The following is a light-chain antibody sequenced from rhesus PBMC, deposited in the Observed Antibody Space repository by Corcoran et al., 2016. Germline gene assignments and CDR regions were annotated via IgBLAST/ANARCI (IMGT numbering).Light chain of an antibody. Sequence: DIQMTQSPSSLSASVGDRVTITCRASENVNHYLNWYQQKSGKAPKLLIYKASTLQSGVPSRFSGSGSGTDYTFTISSLQPEDVATYYGQHGYDTPLTFGGGTKVELK. V-gene: IGKV1-74*01. CDR1: ENVNHY. CDR2: KAS. CDR3: QHGYDTPLT. J-gene: IGKJ4*01.